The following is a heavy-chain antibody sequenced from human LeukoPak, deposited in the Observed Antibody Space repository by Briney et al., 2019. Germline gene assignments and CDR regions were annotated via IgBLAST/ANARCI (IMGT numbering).Heavy chain of an antibody. CDR3: AKDAAKEYDIVTGYLGDYFDY. Sequence: GGSLRLSCAASGFTFSSYAMSWVRQAPGKGLEWVSAISGSGGSTYYADSVKGRFTISKDNSKNTLFLQINSLRAEDTAVYYCAKDAAKEYDIVTGYLGDYFDYWGQGTLVTVSS. CDR1: GFTFSSYA. J-gene: IGHJ4*02. V-gene: IGHV3-23*01. CDR2: ISGSGGST. D-gene: IGHD3-9*01.